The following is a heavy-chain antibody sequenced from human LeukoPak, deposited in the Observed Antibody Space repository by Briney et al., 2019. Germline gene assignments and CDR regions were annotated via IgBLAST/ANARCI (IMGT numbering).Heavy chain of an antibody. V-gene: IGHV4-59*01. CDR1: GGSISSYY. Sequence: SETLSLTCTVSGGSISSYYWSWIRQPPGKGLEWLGYIYYSGSTNYNPSLKSRVTISVDTSKNQFSLKLSSVTAADTAVYYCARANPRPDIVVVPAAMKRQNWFDPWGQGTLVTVSS. CDR2: IYYSGST. CDR3: ARANPRPDIVVVPAAMKRQNWFDP. D-gene: IGHD2-2*01. J-gene: IGHJ5*02.